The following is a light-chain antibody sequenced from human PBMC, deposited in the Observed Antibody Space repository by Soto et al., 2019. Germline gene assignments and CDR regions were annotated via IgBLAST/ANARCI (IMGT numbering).Light chain of an antibody. J-gene: IGKJ4*01. CDR3: QQHSDWVT. CDR1: QSVSIY. Sequence: EIVLTQSPATLSLSPGEKGTLSCRASQSVSIYLAWYQQKPGQAPRLLIYDASNRATGIPARFSGSGSGTDFTLTISYIEPEDFAFYYCQQHSDWVTFGGGTKVEI. V-gene: IGKV3-11*01. CDR2: DAS.